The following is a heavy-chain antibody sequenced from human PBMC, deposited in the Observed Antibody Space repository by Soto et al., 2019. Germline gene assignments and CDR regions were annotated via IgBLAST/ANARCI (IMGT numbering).Heavy chain of an antibody. CDR1: GYSSSTYC. J-gene: IGHJ4*01. Sequence: ASAKVPCTPSGYSSSTYCKYWVRQASGQGLEWMGWISDYDGHTNYAQRLQGRVSMTTDTSTSTAYMELRSLISDDTGVYYCARRAVVTAIPFDYSG. CDR3: ARRAVVTAIPFDY. D-gene: IGHD2-21*02. CDR2: ISDYDGHT. V-gene: IGHV1-18*04.